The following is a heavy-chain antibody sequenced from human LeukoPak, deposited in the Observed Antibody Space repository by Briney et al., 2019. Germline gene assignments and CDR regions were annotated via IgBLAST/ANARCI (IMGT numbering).Heavy chain of an antibody. CDR3: ARDQRSSKPFYYYYYYMDV. CDR2: ISSNGGST. V-gene: IGHV3-64*01. Sequence: PGGPLRLSCSASGFPFSSYAMHCVPQAPGKGVEYVSAISSNGGSTYYANSVKGRFTISRDNSKNTLYLHMGSLRAEDMAVYYCARDQRSSKPFYYYYYYMDVWGKGTTVTVSS. J-gene: IGHJ6*03. D-gene: IGHD1-26*01. CDR1: GFPFSSYA.